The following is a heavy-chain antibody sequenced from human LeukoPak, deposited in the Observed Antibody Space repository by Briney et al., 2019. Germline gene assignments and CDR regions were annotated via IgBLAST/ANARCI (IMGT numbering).Heavy chain of an antibody. CDR2: MKQDGSEK. Sequence: PGGSLRLSCAASGFTFSMYWMNWVRQAPGKGLEWVANMKQDGSEKYYVDSVKGRFTISRDNAKNSLYLQMNSLRAEDTAVYYCARDLLGWELHYFDYWGQGTLVTVSS. J-gene: IGHJ4*02. CDR1: GFTFSMYW. D-gene: IGHD1-26*01. V-gene: IGHV3-7*01. CDR3: ARDLLGWELHYFDY.